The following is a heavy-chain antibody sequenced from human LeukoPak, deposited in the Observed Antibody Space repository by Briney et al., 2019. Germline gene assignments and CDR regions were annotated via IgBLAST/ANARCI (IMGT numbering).Heavy chain of an antibody. CDR3: ARDVGDYDFWSGRYYYYMDV. J-gene: IGHJ6*03. CDR1: GFTFSSYS. V-gene: IGHV3-48*04. Sequence: GGSLRLSCAASGFTFSSYSMNWVRQAPGKGLEWVSYISSSSSTIYYADSVKGRFTISRDNAKNSLYLQMNSLRAEDTAVYYCARDVGDYDFWSGRYYYYMDVWGKGTTVTVSS. CDR2: ISSSSSTI. D-gene: IGHD3-3*01.